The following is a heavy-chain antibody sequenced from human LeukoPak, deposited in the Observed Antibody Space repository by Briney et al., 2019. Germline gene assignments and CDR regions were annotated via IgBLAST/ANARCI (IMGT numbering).Heavy chain of an antibody. D-gene: IGHD2-2*01. Sequence: GGSLRLSCAASGFTFSSYWMHWVRQAPGKGLVWVSRINSDGRSTSYADSVKGRFTISRDNAKNTLYLQMNSLRAEDTAVYYCARGVVPAAIPVWFDPWGQGTLVTVSS. CDR1: GFTFSSYW. CDR2: INSDGRST. V-gene: IGHV3-74*01. CDR3: ARGVVPAAIPVWFDP. J-gene: IGHJ5*02.